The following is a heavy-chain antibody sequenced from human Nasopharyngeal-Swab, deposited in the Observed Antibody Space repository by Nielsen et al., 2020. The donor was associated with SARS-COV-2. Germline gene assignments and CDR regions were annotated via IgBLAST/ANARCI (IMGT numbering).Heavy chain of an antibody. CDR3: ARDLGGYDILTGYYHYYYYMDV. Sequence: WIRQPPRKGLEWIGYIYYSGSTNYNPSLKSRVTISVDTSKNQFSLKLSSVTAADTAVYYCARDLGGYDILTGYYHYYYYMDVWGKGTTVTVSS. D-gene: IGHD3-9*01. J-gene: IGHJ6*03. CDR2: IYYSGST. V-gene: IGHV4-59*01.